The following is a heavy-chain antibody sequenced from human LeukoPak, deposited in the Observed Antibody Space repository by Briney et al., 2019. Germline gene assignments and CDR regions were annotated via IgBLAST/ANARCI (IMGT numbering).Heavy chain of an antibody. CDR1: GGSFSGYY. CDR2: INHSGST. Sequence: SETLSLTCAVYGGSFSGYYWSWIRQPPGKGLEWIGEINHSGSTNYNPSLKSRVTISVDTSKNQFSLNLSSVTAADTAVYYCASEYCSSATCRFDYWGQGTLVTVSS. D-gene: IGHD2-2*01. J-gene: IGHJ4*02. V-gene: IGHV4-34*01. CDR3: ASEYCSSATCRFDY.